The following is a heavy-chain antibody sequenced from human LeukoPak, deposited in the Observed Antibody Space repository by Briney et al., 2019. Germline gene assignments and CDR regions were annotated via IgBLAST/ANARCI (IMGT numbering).Heavy chain of an antibody. J-gene: IGHJ4*02. D-gene: IGHD2-2*01. V-gene: IGHV3-21*01. CDR1: GFTFSSYS. CDR3: ARGEVVVVPAALDY. CDR2: ISSSSSHI. Sequence: GGSLRLSCAASGFTFSSYSMNWVRQAPGKGLEWVSSISSSSSHIYYADSVKGRFTISRDNAKNSLYLQMNSLRAEDTAVYYCARGEVVVVPAALDYWGQGTLVTVSS.